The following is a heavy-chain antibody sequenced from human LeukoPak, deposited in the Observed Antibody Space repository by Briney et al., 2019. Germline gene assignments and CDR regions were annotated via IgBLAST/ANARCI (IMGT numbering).Heavy chain of an antibody. CDR1: GFTFDDYT. J-gene: IGHJ4*02. V-gene: IGHV3-43*01. D-gene: IGHD6-13*01. CDR2: ISWDGGST. CDR3: AKESYSSSWTWVDY. Sequence: PGGSLRLSRAASGFTFDDYTMHWVRQAPGKGLEWVSLISWDGGSTYYADSVKGRFTISRDNSKNSLYLQMNSLRTEDTALYYCAKESYSSSWTWVDYWGQGTLVTVSS.